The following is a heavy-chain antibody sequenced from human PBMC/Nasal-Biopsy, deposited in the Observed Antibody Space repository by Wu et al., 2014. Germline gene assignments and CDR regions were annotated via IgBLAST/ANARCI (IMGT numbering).Heavy chain of an antibody. CDR2: ISSSGTT. Sequence: TLSLTCTVSGASINTNTYYWGWIRQTPGKGLEWIGSISSSGTTYYNPSLKGRVTISVDTSKNQFFLTLTSVTAADTGVHYCSALEPQFRYFANYWGQGTLVTVSS. CDR1: GASINTNTYY. J-gene: IGHJ4*02. D-gene: IGHD3-9*01. V-gene: IGHV4-39*01. CDR3: SALEPQFRYFANY.